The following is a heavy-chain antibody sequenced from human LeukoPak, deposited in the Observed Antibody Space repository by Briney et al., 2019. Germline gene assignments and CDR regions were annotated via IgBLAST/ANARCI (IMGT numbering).Heavy chain of an antibody. CDR3: AKNPLGYCSGGSCYVDY. D-gene: IGHD2-15*01. V-gene: IGHV3-23*01. CDR2: ISGSGGGT. J-gene: IGHJ4*02. Sequence: PGGSLRLSCAASGFTFSSYAMSWVRQAPGKGLEWVSAISGSGGGTYYADSVKGRFTISRDNSKNTLYLQMNSLRAENTAVYYCAKNPLGYCSGGSCYVDYWGQGTLVTVSS. CDR1: GFTFSSYA.